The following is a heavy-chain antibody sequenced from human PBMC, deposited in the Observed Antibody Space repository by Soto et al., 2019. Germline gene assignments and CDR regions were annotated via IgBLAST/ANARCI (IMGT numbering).Heavy chain of an antibody. Sequence: PGGSLRLSCAASGFTFDSYAMNWVRQAPGKGLEWVSTISGSGDYTYYTDSVKGRFTISRDNSKNMMYLQMNSLRAEDTAVYYWAKNRGLQYYFDYWGQGPLVTVSS. J-gene: IGHJ4*02. CDR1: GFTFDSYA. CDR3: AKNRGLQYYFDY. V-gene: IGHV3-23*01. CDR2: ISGSGDYT.